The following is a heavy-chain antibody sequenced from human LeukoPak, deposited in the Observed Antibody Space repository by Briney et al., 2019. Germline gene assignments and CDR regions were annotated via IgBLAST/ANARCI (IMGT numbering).Heavy chain of an antibody. CDR3: AELGITMIGGV. D-gene: IGHD3-10*02. J-gene: IGHJ6*04. CDR1: GFTFSSNW. V-gene: IGHV3-48*04. CDR2: ISSSGSTI. Sequence: GGSLRLSCEVSGFTFSSNWMTWVRQAPGKGLEWVSYISSSGSTIYYADSVKGRFTTSRDNAKNSLYLQMNSLRAEDTAVYYCAELGITMIGGVWGKGTTVTISS.